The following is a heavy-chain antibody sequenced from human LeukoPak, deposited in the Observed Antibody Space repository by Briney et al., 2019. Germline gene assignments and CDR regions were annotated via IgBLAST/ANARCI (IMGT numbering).Heavy chain of an antibody. J-gene: IGHJ5*02. D-gene: IGHD3-10*01. CDR2: IRYDGSNK. V-gene: IGHV3-30*02. CDR3: AKVRGHGLNWFDP. CDR1: GFTFNSYG. Sequence: PGGSLRLSCAASGFTFNSYGMSWVRQAPGKGLEWVAFIRYDGSNKYYADSVKGRFTISRDNSKNTLYLQMNSLRAEDTAVYYCAKVRGHGLNWFDPWGQGTLVTVSS.